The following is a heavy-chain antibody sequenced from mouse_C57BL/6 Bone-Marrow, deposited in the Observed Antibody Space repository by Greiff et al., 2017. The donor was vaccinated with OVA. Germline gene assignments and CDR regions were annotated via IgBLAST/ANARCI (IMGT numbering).Heavy chain of an antibody. CDR2: ISSGSGTI. CDR1: GFTFSDYG. Sequence: EVTLVESGGGLVKPGGSLKLSCEASGFTFSDYGMHWVRQAPEKGLEWVAYISSGSGTIYYEDTVQGRVTFSRDNAKNTMFMQMTSLRAEDAAMYYCASPETVVSTGYFDVWGTGTTVTVSS. CDR3: ASPETVVSTGYFDV. V-gene: IGHV5-17*01. D-gene: IGHD1-1*01. J-gene: IGHJ1*03.